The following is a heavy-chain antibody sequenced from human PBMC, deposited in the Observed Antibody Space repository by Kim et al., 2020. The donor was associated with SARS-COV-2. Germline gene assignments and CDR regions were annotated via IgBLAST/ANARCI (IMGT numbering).Heavy chain of an antibody. CDR1: GFTFSSYA. V-gene: IGHV3-23*01. CDR2: ISGSGGST. D-gene: IGHD3-9*01. Sequence: GGSLRLSCAASGFTFSSYAMSWVRQAPGKGLEWVSAISGSGGSTYYADSVKGRFTISRDNSKNTLYLQMNSLRAEDTAVYYCAKSHFPNYDILTGYYTSLNYWGQGTLVTVSS. CDR3: AKSHFPNYDILTGYYTSLNY. J-gene: IGHJ4*02.